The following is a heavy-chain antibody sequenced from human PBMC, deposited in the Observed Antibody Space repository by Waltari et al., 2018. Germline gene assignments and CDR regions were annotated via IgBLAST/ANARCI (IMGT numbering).Heavy chain of an antibody. J-gene: IGHJ4*02. CDR3: AIMVQERGDYFDY. D-gene: IGHD3-10*01. Sequence: QVQLVESGGGVVQPGGSLRLSCSASGLSFSRFGINWVRQAPGKGLEWVAFIRYDGSNKYYADSVKGRFTISRDNSKNTLYLQMNSLRAEDTAVYYCAIMVQERGDYFDYWGQGTLVTVSS. V-gene: IGHV3-30*02. CDR1: GLSFSRFG. CDR2: IRYDGSNK.